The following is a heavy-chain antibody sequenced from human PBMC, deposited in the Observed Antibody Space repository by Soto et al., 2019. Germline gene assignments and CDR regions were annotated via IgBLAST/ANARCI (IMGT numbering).Heavy chain of an antibody. CDR1: GYTFTSYY. V-gene: IGHV1-46*01. CDR2: INPSGGST. J-gene: IGHJ4*02. CDR3: ARGHYYDSSGYYYLGYYFDY. D-gene: IGHD3-22*01. Sequence: ASVKVSRKASGYTFTSYYMHWVRQAPGQGLEWMGIINPSGGSTNYAQKFQGRVTITRDESTSTAYMELSSLRAEDTAVYYCARGHYYDSSGYYYLGYYFDYWGQGTLVTVSS.